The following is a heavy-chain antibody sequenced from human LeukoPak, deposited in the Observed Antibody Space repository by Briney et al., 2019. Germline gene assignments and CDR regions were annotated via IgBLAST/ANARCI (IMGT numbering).Heavy chain of an antibody. V-gene: IGHV5-51*01. D-gene: IGHD1-26*01. CDR2: IDPNDSDA. J-gene: IGHJ6*02. CDR3: ARRGNTVGNAMDV. Sequence: GESLKISCKGSGYRFTSYWIGWVRQMPGKGLEWMGIIDPNDSDARYSPSFQGQVTISVDKSISTAYLQWGSLKASDTAMYFCARRGNTVGNAMDVWGQGTTVTVSS. CDR1: GYRFTSYW.